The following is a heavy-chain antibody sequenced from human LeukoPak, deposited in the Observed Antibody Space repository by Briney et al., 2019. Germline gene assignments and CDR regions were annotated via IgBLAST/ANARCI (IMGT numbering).Heavy chain of an antibody. D-gene: IGHD3-9*01. V-gene: IGHV3-33*01. Sequence: GGSLRLSCAASGFTFSSNGMHWVSQDPSKGLELGEAIWVDGSNTYYAYSVKGRFTISRENSKNTLYLQMNSLRAEDTAVYYCARDQLRYFDWLSSLDYWGQGTLVTVSS. CDR3: ARDQLRYFDWLSSLDY. J-gene: IGHJ4*02. CDR2: IWVDGSNT. CDR1: GFTFSSNG.